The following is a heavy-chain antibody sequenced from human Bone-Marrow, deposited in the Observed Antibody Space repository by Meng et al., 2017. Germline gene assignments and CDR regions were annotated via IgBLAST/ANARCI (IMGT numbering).Heavy chain of an antibody. CDR1: GFTFSSYE. J-gene: IGHJ3*02. V-gene: IGHV3-48*03. D-gene: IGHD6-19*01. CDR3: AVAVAGMAGDDAFDI. CDR2: ISSSGSTI. Sequence: GESLKISCAASGFTFSSYEMNWVRQAPGKGLEWVSYISSSGSTIYYADSAKGRFTISRDNSKNTLYLQMNSLRAEDTAVYYCAVAVAGMAGDDAFDIWGQGTMVTVSS.